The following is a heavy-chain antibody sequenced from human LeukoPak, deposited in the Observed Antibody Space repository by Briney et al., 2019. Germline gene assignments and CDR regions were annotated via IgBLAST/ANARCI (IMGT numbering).Heavy chain of an antibody. J-gene: IGHJ4*02. CDR3: ASSFWDYYDSSGPNFDY. Sequence: ASVKVSCKASGGTFSSYAISWVRQAPGQGLEWMGRIIPILGIANYAQKFQGRVTITADKSTSTAYMELSSLRSEDTAVYYCASSFWDYYDSSGPNFDYWGQGTLVTVSS. V-gene: IGHV1-69*04. CDR1: GGTFSSYA. CDR2: IIPILGIA. D-gene: IGHD3-22*01.